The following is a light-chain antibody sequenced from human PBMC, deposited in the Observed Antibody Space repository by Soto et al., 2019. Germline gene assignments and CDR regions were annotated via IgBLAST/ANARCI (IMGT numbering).Light chain of an antibody. J-gene: IGKJ1*01. CDR1: QSVSSN. CDR3: QQYNAWPRT. CDR2: GAF. Sequence: DIVMTQSPATLSVSPGQRATLSCRASQSVSSNLAWYQQKPGQAPRLLISGAFTRATGIPARFSGSGSGTEFTLTITSLQSEDFAIYSCQQYNAWPRTFGQGTKVEIK. V-gene: IGKV3-15*01.